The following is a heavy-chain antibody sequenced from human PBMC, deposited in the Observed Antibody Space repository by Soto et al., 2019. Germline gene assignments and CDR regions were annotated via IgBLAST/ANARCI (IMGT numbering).Heavy chain of an antibody. Sequence: TGRGLEWIGYVYESGYTYYNMSLKSRLTISLDRSNNQFSLGLTSVTAADTAVYYCVRALPQEAMLYCSFDPGGLVTRVTVSS. CDR3: VRALPQEAMLYCSFDP. V-gene: IGHV4-31*02. J-gene: IGHJ5*02. D-gene: IGHD6-13*01. CDR2: VYESGYT.